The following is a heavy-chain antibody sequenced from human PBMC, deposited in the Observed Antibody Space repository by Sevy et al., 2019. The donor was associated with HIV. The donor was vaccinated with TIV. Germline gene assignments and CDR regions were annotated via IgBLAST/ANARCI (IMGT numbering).Heavy chain of an antibody. CDR3: AKSKVASVYHYYGLDV. J-gene: IGHJ6*02. CDR2: ISYDGSNK. CDR1: GFTFSSYA. V-gene: IGHV3-30-3*02. Sequence: GGSLRLSCAASGFTFSSYAMHWVRQAPGKGLEWVAVISYDGSNKYYADSVKGRFTISRDNSKNTLYLQMNSLRAEDTAVYFCAKSKVASVYHYYGLDVWGQGTAVTVSS.